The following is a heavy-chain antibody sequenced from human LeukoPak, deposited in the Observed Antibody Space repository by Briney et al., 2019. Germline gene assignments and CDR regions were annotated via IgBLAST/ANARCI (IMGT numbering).Heavy chain of an antibody. CDR2: IYYSGST. CDR1: GGSISSGDYY. Sequence: PSETLSLTCTVSGGSISSGDYYWSWIRQPPGKGLEWIGYIYYSGSTYYNPSLKSRVTISVDTSKNQFSLKLSSVTAADTAVYYCARAVHCSSTSCYMGLGWFDPWGQGTLVTVSS. CDR3: ARAVHCSSTSCYMGLGWFDP. D-gene: IGHD2-2*02. V-gene: IGHV4-30-4*01. J-gene: IGHJ5*02.